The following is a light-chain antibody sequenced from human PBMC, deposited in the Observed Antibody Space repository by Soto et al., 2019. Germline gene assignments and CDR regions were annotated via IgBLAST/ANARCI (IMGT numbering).Light chain of an antibody. J-gene: IGKJ2*01. CDR2: KAS. CDR3: QQYNSYPYT. Sequence: DIQMTQSPSTLSASVGDRVTITCRASQSISSWLAWYQQKPGKTPKLLIYKASSLESGVPSSFSGSGSGTEFTITISSLQPDDFATYYRQQYNSYPYTFGQGTKLEIK. CDR1: QSISSW. V-gene: IGKV1-5*03.